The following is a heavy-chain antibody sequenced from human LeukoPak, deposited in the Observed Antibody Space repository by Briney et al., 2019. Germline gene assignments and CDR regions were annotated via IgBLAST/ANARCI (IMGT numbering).Heavy chain of an antibody. CDR3: ARGVGKILPEGY. CDR1: GYTFTNYY. V-gene: IGHV1-46*01. Sequence: ASVKVSCKVSGYTFTNYYMHWVRQAPGQGLEWMGIINPSAGNTGYAQKFQGRVTMTRNTSISTAYMELSSLRSEDTAVYYCARGVGKILPEGYWGQGTLVTVSS. D-gene: IGHD2-15*01. J-gene: IGHJ4*02. CDR2: INPSAGNT.